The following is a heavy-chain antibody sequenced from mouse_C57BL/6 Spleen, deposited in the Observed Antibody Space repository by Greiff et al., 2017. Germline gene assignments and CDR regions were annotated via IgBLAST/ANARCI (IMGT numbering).Heavy chain of an antibody. CDR1: GYAFTNYL. V-gene: IGHV1-54*01. J-gene: IGHJ4*01. D-gene: IGHD2-1*01. CDR3: ARCGNYGAYAMDY. Sequence: VQLQQSGAELVRPGTSVKVSCKASGYAFTNYLIEWVKQRPGQGLEWIGVINPGSGGTNYNEKFKGKATLTADKSSSTAYMQLSSLTSEDSAVXFCARCGNYGAYAMDYWGQGTSVTVSS. CDR2: INPGSGGT.